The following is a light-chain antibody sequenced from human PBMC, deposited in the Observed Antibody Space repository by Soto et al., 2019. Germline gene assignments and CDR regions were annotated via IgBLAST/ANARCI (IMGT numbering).Light chain of an antibody. CDR3: ATWDDSLNGFYV. Sequence: QSVLTQPPSASGTPGQGVTISCSGSTSNIGSNYVYWYQQLPGTAPKLLIYRNNQRPSGVPDRFSGSKSGTSASLAISGLRSDDEADYFCATWDDSLNGFYVFGNGPKVTVL. V-gene: IGLV1-47*01. CDR1: TSNIGSNY. CDR2: RNN. J-gene: IGLJ1*01.